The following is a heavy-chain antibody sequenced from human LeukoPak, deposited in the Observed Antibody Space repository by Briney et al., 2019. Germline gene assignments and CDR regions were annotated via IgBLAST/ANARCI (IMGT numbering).Heavy chain of an antibody. CDR1: GFTFSNYG. CDR2: IWFDGSNK. Sequence: GRSLRLSCTASGFTFSNYGMHWVRQAPGKGLEWVAIIWFDGSNKYYADSVKGRFTTSRDNSKNTLYLQMNSLRAEDTAVYFCARDLKWGVLGYSYGSGMDVWGQGTTVTVSS. D-gene: IGHD5-18*01. V-gene: IGHV3-33*01. J-gene: IGHJ6*02. CDR3: ARDLKWGVLGYSYGSGMDV.